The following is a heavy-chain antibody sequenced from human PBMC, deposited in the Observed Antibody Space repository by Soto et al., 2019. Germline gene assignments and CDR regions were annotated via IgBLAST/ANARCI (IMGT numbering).Heavy chain of an antibody. D-gene: IGHD6-6*01. J-gene: IGHJ5*02. Sequence: QVQMVESGGGVVQPGRSLRLSCAASGFSFSSYGIHWVRQAPGKGLEWVAFISWDGSDVHYADSVKGRFTISRDNSKNTLNLQMNSLRPEDTAVYYCAKVSVAARPHWFDTWGQGTLVTVSP. V-gene: IGHV3-30*18. CDR1: GFSFSSYG. CDR3: AKVSVAARPHWFDT. CDR2: ISWDGSDV.